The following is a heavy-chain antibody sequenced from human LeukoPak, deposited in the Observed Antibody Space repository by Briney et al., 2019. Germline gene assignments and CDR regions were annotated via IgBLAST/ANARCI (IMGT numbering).Heavy chain of an antibody. J-gene: IGHJ4*02. CDR3: ARTDSSGYYGDY. CDR2: IYYSGTT. V-gene: IGHV4-30-4*01. Sequence: SETLSLTCTVSGGSISSGDYYWSWIRQPPGKGLEWIGYIYYSGTTYYNPSLKSRLTISVDTSKNQFSLKLSFVTAADTAVYYCARTDSSGYYGDYWGQGTLVTVSS. CDR1: GGSISSGDYY. D-gene: IGHD3-22*01.